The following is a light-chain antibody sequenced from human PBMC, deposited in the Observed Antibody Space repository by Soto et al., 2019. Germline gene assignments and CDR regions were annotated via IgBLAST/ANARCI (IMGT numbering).Light chain of an antibody. CDR2: GAS. CDR1: QSVSSN. V-gene: IGKV3-15*01. J-gene: IGKJ1*01. Sequence: EIMMTQSPATLSVSPGERATLSCRASQSVSSNLAWYQQKPDQAPRLLIYGASTRATGIPARFSGSGSGTEFTLTISSLQAEDVAVYFCQHYNNWPPWTFGPGTRVEIK. CDR3: QHYNNWPPWT.